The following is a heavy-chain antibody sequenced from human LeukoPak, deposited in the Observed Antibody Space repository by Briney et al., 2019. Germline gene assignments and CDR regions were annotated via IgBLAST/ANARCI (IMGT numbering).Heavy chain of an antibody. J-gene: IGHJ6*03. CDR3: ARDHYGSGSYYNVPVYYMDV. Sequence: ASVTVSCKASGGTFSSYAISWVRQAPGQGLEWMGGIIPIFGTANYAQKFQGRVTITADKSTSTAYMELSSLRSEDTAVYYCARDHYGSGSYYNVPVYYMDVWGKGTTVTVSS. CDR2: IIPIFGTA. D-gene: IGHD3-10*01. CDR1: GGTFSSYA. V-gene: IGHV1-69*06.